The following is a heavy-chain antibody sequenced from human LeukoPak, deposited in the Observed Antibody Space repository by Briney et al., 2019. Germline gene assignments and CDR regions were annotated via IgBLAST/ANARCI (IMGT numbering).Heavy chain of an antibody. CDR2: IGGGGPTT. Sequence: GGSLRLSCAASGFTFNTAWMTWVRQAPAKGLEWVSTIGGGGPTTDYADSVKDRFTISKDNSKNTLYLQMNSLRAEDTAVYFCARGFLGGTDQYFDSWGQGTLVTVSS. D-gene: IGHD6-19*01. V-gene: IGHV3-23*01. CDR3: ARGFLGGTDQYFDS. J-gene: IGHJ4*02. CDR1: GFTFNTAW.